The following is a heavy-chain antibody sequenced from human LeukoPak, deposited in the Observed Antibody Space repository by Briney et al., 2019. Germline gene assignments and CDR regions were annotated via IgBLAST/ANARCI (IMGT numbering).Heavy chain of an antibody. CDR2: IIPIFGTA. CDR3: ATVGVGYGLDY. Sequence: ASVKVSCKASGGTFSSYAISWVRQAPGQGLEWMGGIIPIFGTANYAQRFQGRVTITTDESTSTAYMELSSLRSEDTAVYYCATVGVGYGLDYWGQGTLVTVSS. J-gene: IGHJ4*02. CDR1: GGTFSSYA. V-gene: IGHV1-69*05. D-gene: IGHD5-18*01.